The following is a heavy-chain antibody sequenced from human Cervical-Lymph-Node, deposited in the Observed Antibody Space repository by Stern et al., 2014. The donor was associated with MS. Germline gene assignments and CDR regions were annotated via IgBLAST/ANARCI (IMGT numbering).Heavy chain of an antibody. CDR1: GYNFRSSA. CDR3: ASRGAGEFGVSPTGS. J-gene: IGHJ5*02. Sequence: QVPLVQSGSELKKPGASVKISCKASGYNFRSSAMNWVRQAPGQGLEWMGWINTNTGNPLYAQGFTGRFVFSLDTSVSTAYLQISSLTTEDTAIYYCASRGAGEFGVSPTGSWGQGTLVTVSS. CDR2: INTNTGNP. D-gene: IGHD2-8*01. V-gene: IGHV7-4-1*02.